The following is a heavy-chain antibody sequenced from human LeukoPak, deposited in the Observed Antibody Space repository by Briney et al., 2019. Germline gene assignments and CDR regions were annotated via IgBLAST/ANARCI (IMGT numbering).Heavy chain of an antibody. CDR1: GGTFSSYA. V-gene: IGHV1-69*13. Sequence: VKVSCKASGGTFSSYAISWVRQAPGQGLEWMGGIIPIFGTANYAQKFQGRVTITADESTSTAYMELSSLRSEDTAVYYCARPRFLTLHYFDYWGQGTLVTVSS. CDR3: ARPRFLTLHYFDY. J-gene: IGHJ4*02. D-gene: IGHD3-3*01. CDR2: IIPIFGTA.